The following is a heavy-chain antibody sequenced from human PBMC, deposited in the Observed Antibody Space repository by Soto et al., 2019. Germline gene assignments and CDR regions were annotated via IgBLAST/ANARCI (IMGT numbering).Heavy chain of an antibody. J-gene: IGHJ6*04. CDR2: ISYDGSNK. D-gene: IGHD3-10*01. Sequence: PGGSLRLSCAASGFTFSSYGMHWVRQAPGKGLEWVAVISYDGSNKYYADSVKGRFTISRDNSKNTLYLQMNSLRAEDTAVYYCAKDLQFGFGELFVSGMDVWGKGTTVTVPS. CDR1: GFTFSSYG. CDR3: AKDLQFGFGELFVSGMDV. V-gene: IGHV3-30*18.